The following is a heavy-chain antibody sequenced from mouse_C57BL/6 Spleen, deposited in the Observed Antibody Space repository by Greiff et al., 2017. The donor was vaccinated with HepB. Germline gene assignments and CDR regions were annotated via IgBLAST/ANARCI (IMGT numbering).Heavy chain of an antibody. CDR2: ISGGGGNT. D-gene: IGHD2-4*01. CDR3: ARRADYDDFDY. CDR1: GFTFSSYT. Sequence: DVMLVESGGGLVKPGGSLKLSCAASGFTFSSYTMSWVRQTPEKRLEWVATISGGGGNTYYPDSVKGRFTISRDNAKNTLYLQMSSLRSEDTALYYCARRADYDDFDYWGQGTTLTVSS. J-gene: IGHJ2*01. V-gene: IGHV5-9*01.